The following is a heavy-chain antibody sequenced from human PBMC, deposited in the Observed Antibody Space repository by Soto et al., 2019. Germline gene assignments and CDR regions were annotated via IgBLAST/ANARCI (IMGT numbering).Heavy chain of an antibody. V-gene: IGHV4-59*01. D-gene: IGHD3-16*01. CDR2: IYYSGRT. J-gene: IGHJ4*02. CDR3: ARMMGFGEMSPYLDY. Sequence: QVQLQESGPGLVKPSETLSLTCSISGGSISDYKWNWIRQPPGKGLEWIGYIYYSGRTNYNPSLKSRLTISLDTSTRQFSLRLRSVTAADTAVYYCARMMGFGEMSPYLDYWGQGALVTVS. CDR1: GGSISDYK.